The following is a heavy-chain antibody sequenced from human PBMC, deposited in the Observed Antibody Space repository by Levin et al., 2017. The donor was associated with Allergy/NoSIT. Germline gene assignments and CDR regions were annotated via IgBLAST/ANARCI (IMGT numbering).Heavy chain of an antibody. D-gene: IGHD2-15*01. J-gene: IGHJ4*02. CDR3: AKGRGGLGSSPLDY. CDR2: ISRNSGSI. CDR1: GVTFDDYA. Sequence: GGSLRLSCAASGVTFDDYAMHWVRQAPGKGLEWVSGISRNSGSIDYADSVKGRFTISRDNAKNSLYLQMNSLRAEDTALYYCAKGRGGLGSSPLDYWGQGTLVTVSS. V-gene: IGHV3-9*01.